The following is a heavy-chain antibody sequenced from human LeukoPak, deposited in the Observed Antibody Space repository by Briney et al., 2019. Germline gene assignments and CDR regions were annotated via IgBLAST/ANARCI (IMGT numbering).Heavy chain of an antibody. Sequence: GGSLRLSCAASGFIFNNYAMSWVRQAPGKGLEWVSAISESGGETYHADSVKGRFTISRDNAKNSLYLQMNSLRVEDTAVYYCARGAYSSSWNCEHWGQGTLVTVSS. CDR2: ISESGGET. V-gene: IGHV3-23*01. CDR1: GFIFNNYA. J-gene: IGHJ1*01. D-gene: IGHD6-13*01. CDR3: ARGAYSSSWNCEH.